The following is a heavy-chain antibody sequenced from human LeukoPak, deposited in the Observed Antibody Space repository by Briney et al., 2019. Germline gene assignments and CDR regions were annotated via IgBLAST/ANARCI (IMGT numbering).Heavy chain of an antibody. D-gene: IGHD5-12*01. J-gene: IGHJ4*02. Sequence: VASVKVSCKASGYTFTSYDFNWVRQASGQGLEWMGWMNPKSGDTGYAPRFQGRVTMTRDTSIATAYMEVSSLRSEDTAVYYCVAGYALSGFDCWGQGTLVTVSS. CDR3: VAGYALSGFDC. CDR2: MNPKSGDT. CDR1: GYTFTSYD. V-gene: IGHV1-8*01.